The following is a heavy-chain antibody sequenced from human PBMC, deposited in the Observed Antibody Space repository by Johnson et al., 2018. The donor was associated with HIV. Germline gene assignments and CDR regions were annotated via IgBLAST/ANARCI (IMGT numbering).Heavy chain of an antibody. CDR3: TVCRWGWSGQEPFDV. Sequence: QVYLVESGGGVVQPGGSLRLSCAASGFTFRIYDMQWVRQAPGKGLEWLAYIRSDGVNKQYTDSVKCRFTISRDNSKNTVYLQMNSLRDEDTSVYYCTVCRWGWSGQEPFDVWGPGTMVTVSS. V-gene: IGHV3-30*02. CDR1: GFTFRIYD. J-gene: IGHJ3*01. CDR2: IRSDGVNK. D-gene: IGHD3-3*01.